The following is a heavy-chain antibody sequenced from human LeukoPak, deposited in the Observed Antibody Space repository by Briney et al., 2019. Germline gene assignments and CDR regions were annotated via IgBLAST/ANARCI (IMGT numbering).Heavy chain of an antibody. CDR1: GGSISSYY. V-gene: IGHV4-59*01. D-gene: IGHD3-10*01. Sequence: PSETLSLTCTVSGGSISSYYWSWIRQPPGKGLEWIGYIYYSGSTNYNPSLKSRVTISVDTSKNQFSLKLSSVTAADTAVYYCARDGSGRVPEMSAPDYWGQGTLVTVSS. CDR3: ARDGSGRVPEMSAPDY. CDR2: IYYSGST. J-gene: IGHJ4*02.